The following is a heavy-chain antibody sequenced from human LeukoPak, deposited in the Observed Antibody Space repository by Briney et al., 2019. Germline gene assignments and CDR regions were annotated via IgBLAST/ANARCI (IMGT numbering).Heavy chain of an antibody. V-gene: IGHV3-30*04. CDR2: IWSDGSNK. D-gene: IGHD3-10*01. Sequence: PGGSLRLSCSASGFTFSSYAMHWVRQAPGKGLEWVAIIWSDGSNKYYADSVKGRFTISRDNSKNTLYLQMNSLRAEDTAVYYCAKELEYYYGSGSPFHYWGQGTLVSVSS. CDR1: GFTFSSYA. CDR3: AKELEYYYGSGSPFHY. J-gene: IGHJ4*02.